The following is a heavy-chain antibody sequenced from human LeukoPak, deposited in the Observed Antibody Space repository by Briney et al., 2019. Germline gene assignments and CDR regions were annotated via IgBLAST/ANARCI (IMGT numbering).Heavy chain of an antibody. J-gene: IGHJ3*02. CDR3: AKDPQWLVELDAFDI. CDR2: ISGSGGST. D-gene: IGHD6-19*01. V-gene: IGHV3-23*01. CDR1: GFTFSSYA. Sequence: GGSLRLSCVASGFTFSSYAMSWVRQAPGKGLEWVSAISGSGGSTYYADSVKGRFTISRDNSKNTLYLQMNSLRAEDTAVYYCAKDPQWLVELDAFDIWGQGTMVTVSS.